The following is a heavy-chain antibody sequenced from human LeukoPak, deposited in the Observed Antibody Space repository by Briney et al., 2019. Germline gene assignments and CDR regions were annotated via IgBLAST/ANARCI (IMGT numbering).Heavy chain of an antibody. J-gene: IGHJ6*03. CDR1: GGSISSYY. V-gene: IGHV4-59*12. CDR2: IYYSGST. D-gene: IGHD3-3*01. Sequence: SETLSLTCTVSGGSISSYYWSWIRQPPGKGLEWIGYIYYSGSTNYKPSLKSRVTISVDTSKNQFSLKLSSVTAADTAVYYCARISYDFWSGYYIGGYYMDVWGKGTTVTVSS. CDR3: ARISYDFWSGYYIGGYYMDV.